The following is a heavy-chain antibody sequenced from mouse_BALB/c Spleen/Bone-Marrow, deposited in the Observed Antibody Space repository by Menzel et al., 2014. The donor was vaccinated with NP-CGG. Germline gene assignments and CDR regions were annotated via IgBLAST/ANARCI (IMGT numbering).Heavy chain of an antibody. Sequence: QVQLQQSGPELVKPGASVKISCKASGYTFTDYYINWVKQKPGQGLEWIGWIYPGSGNTKFNERFKGKPTLTVDTSSSTAYMQLSSLTSEDTAVYFCARILYWYCDVWGAGTTVTVSS. CDR3: ARILYWYCDV. V-gene: IGHV1-84*02. CDR2: IYPGSGNT. J-gene: IGHJ1*01. CDR1: GYTFTDYY.